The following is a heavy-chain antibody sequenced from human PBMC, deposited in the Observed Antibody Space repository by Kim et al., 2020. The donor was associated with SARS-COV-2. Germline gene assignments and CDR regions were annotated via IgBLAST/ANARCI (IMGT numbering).Heavy chain of an antibody. V-gene: IGHV3-7*01. CDR3: VRPQCSGGSCSQRGQYFDY. Sequence: GSLRLSCAASEFTFSHYEMHWVRQAPGKGLEWVANIKQDGNERYYVDSVKGRFTISRDNAKNSLDLHMNSLRAEDTAVYYCVRPQCSGGSCSQRGQYFDYWGQGTLVTVSA. CDR1: EFTFSHYE. J-gene: IGHJ4*02. D-gene: IGHD2-15*01. CDR2: IKQDGNER.